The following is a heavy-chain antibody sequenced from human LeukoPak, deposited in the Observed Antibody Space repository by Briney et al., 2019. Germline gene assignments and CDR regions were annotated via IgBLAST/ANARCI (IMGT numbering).Heavy chain of an antibody. CDR1: GYIFPNYD. CDR2: MNPKTGNT. Sequence: TSVKVSCKASGYIFPNYDINWVRQATGQGLEWMGWMNPKTGNTGYAQKFQGRVTMTRDTSTNTAYMELSSLRSEDTAVYYCARVGLAVADYWGQGTLVTVSS. J-gene: IGHJ4*02. CDR3: ARVGLAVADY. D-gene: IGHD6-19*01. V-gene: IGHV1-8*01.